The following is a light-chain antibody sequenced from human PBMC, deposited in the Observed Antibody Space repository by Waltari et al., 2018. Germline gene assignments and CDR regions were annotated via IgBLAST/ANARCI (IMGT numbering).Light chain of an antibody. V-gene: IGKV3-20*01. J-gene: IGKJ1*01. CDR2: AAS. CDR1: QSISKY. Sequence: VLTQSPRTLSLSPGATATLSCRASQSISKYLVWYQQRPGHSPRLLLYAASTRATGVPDRFSGSGYGTDFTLTISRLEPEDFAVYYCQNHERLPATFGQGTKVEIK. CDR3: QNHERLPAT.